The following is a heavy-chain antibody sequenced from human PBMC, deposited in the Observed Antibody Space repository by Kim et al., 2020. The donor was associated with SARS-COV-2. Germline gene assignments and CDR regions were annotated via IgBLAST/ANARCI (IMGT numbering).Heavy chain of an antibody. CDR2: INWNGGST. Sequence: GGSLRLSCAASGFTFDDYGMSWVRQAPGKGLEWVSGINWNGGSTGYADSVKGRFTISRDNAKNSLYLQMNSLRAEDTALYHCARSHGGVWAAADYNWFDPWGQGTLVTVSS. V-gene: IGHV3-20*01. J-gene: IGHJ5*02. CDR1: GFTFDDYG. D-gene: IGHD6-13*01. CDR3: ARSHGGVWAAADYNWFDP.